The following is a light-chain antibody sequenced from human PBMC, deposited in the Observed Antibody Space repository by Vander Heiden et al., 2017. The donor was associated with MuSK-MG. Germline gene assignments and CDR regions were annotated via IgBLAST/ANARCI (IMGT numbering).Light chain of an antibody. Sequence: QPMVTQSPSASASLGASVKLTFTLNSAYRTYAIALHQQQPQKGPRCLMKLNSDGSHIKGDGIPDRFSGSSSGAERYLTISSLQSEDEADYYCQTWGIGRGNWVFGGGTKLTVL. CDR1: SAYRTYA. V-gene: IGLV4-69*02. J-gene: IGLJ3*02. CDR3: QTWGIGRGNWV. CDR2: LNSDGSH.